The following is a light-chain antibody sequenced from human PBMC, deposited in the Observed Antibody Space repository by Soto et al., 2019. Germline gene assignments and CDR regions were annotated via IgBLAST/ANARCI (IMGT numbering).Light chain of an antibody. Sequence: QSVLTQPPSASGSPGQSVTISCTATSYVSWYQQHPGKAPKLLIYEVRKWPSGVPDRFYGSTSGNTASLTVSGLQAEDEADYYCTSYVGNAWVFGGGTKLTVL. CDR2: EVR. V-gene: IGLV2-8*01. CDR3: TSYVGNAWV. J-gene: IGLJ3*02. CDR1: SY.